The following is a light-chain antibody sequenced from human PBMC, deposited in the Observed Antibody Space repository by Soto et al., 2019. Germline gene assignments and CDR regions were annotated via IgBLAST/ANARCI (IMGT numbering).Light chain of an antibody. Sequence: QSVLTQPASVSGSPGQSITISCTGTSSDVGGYNYVSWYQQHPGKAPELMIYDVSNRPSGVSFRFSGSKSGNTASLTISGLQAEDEADYYCSSYTSSSTVVSGTGTKLTVL. V-gene: IGLV2-14*01. CDR1: SSDVGGYNY. CDR3: SSYTSSSTVV. CDR2: DVS. J-gene: IGLJ1*01.